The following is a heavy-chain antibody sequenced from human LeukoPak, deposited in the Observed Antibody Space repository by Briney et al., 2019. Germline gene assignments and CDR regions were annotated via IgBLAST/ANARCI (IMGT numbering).Heavy chain of an antibody. Sequence: ASVKASCKASGYTFTSYAMHWVRQAPGQRLEWMRWINAGNGNTKYSQKFQGRVTITRDTSASTACMELSSLRSEDTAVYYCARALPWYSSGWYGILGYWGQGTLVTVSS. CDR3: ARALPWYSSGWYGILGY. CDR2: INAGNGNT. D-gene: IGHD6-19*01. J-gene: IGHJ4*02. CDR1: GYTFTSYA. V-gene: IGHV1-3*01.